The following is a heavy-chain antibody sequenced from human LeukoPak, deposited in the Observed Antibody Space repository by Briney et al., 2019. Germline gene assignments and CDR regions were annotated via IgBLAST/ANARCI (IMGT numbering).Heavy chain of an antibody. Sequence: AGGSLRLSCAVSGITLSNYGMSWVRQAPGKGLEWVAGISDSGGSTKYADSVKSRFTIARDNRKNTLYLQMNSLRAEDTAVYFCAKRGVVIRVILVGFHKEAYYFESWGQGALVTVSS. CDR3: AKRGVVIRVILVGFHKEAYYFES. CDR2: ISDSGGST. J-gene: IGHJ4*02. D-gene: IGHD3/OR15-3a*01. CDR1: GITLSNYG. V-gene: IGHV3-23*01.